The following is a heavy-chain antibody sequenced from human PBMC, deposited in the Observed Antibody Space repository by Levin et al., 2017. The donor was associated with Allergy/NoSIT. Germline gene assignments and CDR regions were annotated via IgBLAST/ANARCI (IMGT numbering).Heavy chain of an antibody. CDR3: ARDRTQRSRGTTYYYGMDV. V-gene: IGHV4-59*01. Sequence: SQTLSLTCTVSGGSISSYYWSWIRQPPGKGLEWIGYIYYSGSTNYNPSLKSRVTISLDTSKNQLSLKLTSVAAADTAVYYCARDRTQRSRGTTYYYGMDVWGQGTTVTVSS. D-gene: IGHD1-1*01. J-gene: IGHJ6*02. CDR2: IYYSGST. CDR1: GGSISSYY.